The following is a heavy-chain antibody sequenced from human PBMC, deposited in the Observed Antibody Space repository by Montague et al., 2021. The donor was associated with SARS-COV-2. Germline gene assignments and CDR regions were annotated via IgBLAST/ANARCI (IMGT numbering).Heavy chain of an antibody. V-gene: IGHV4-59*01. Sequence: SETLSLTCTVSGDSISDYYWSWIRQPPGMGLEWIGYIFRSGATNYNPPLKSRVIISLDTSKSQFSLRLSSVTAADTAIYYCARTSRGSRSFYGVGVWGQGTTVTVSS. J-gene: IGHJ6*02. CDR1: GDSISDYY. CDR3: ARTSRGSRSFYGVGV. CDR2: IFRSGAT. D-gene: IGHD2/OR15-2a*01.